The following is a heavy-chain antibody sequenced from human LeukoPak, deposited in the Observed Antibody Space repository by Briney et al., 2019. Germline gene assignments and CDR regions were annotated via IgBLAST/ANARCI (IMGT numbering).Heavy chain of an antibody. CDR2: IYTSGST. V-gene: IGHV4-4*07. D-gene: IGHD2-2*02. CDR3: AREVYCSSTSCYTGWFDP. J-gene: IGHJ5*02. Sequence: SETLSLTCTVSGGSISSYYWSWIRQPAGKGLEWIGRIYTSGSTNYDPSLKSRVTMSVDTSKNQFSLKLSSVTAADTAVYYCAREVYCSSTSCYTGWFDPWGQGTLVTVSS. CDR1: GGSISSYY.